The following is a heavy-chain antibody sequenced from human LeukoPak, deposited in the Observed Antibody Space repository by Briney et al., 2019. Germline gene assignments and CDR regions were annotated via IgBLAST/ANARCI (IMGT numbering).Heavy chain of an antibody. J-gene: IGHJ4*02. CDR2: IKSKTDGGTT. CDR3: TTGSPWDTAMGFDY. CDR1: GFTFSNAW. Sequence: PGGSLRLSCAASGFTFSNAWMSWVRQAPGKGLEWVGRIKSKTDGGTTDYAAPVKGRFTISRDDSKNTLYLQMNSLKTEDTAVYYCTTGSPWDTAMGFDYWGQGTLVTVSS. V-gene: IGHV3-15*01. D-gene: IGHD5-18*01.